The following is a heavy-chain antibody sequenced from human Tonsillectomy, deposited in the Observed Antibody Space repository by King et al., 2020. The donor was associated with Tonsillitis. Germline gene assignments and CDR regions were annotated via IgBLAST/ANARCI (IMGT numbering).Heavy chain of an antibody. J-gene: IGHJ4*02. V-gene: IGHV3-7*03. D-gene: IGHD3-22*01. CDR1: GFIFSSYW. Sequence: VQLVESGGGLVQPGGSLRLSCAASGFIFSSYWMSWVRQAPGKGLEWVANIKQDGSEKYYVDSVKGRFTISRDNAKNSLYLQMNSLRAEDTAVYYCARAAYYYDNSGYFDYWGQGTLVTVSS. CDR2: IKQDGSEK. CDR3: ARAAYYYDNSGYFDY.